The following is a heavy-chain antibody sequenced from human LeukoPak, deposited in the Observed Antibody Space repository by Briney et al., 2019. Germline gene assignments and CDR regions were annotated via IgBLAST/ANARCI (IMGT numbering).Heavy chain of an antibody. J-gene: IGHJ6*03. CDR1: GFTFTNYW. CDR2: IREDGSDK. D-gene: IGHD6-6*01. Sequence: GGSLRLSCAASGFTFTNYWMSWVRQAPGQGLEWVANIREDGSDKYYVDSVKGRFTISRDDAKTSLFLQMNSLRAEDTAVYYCARIAARPPKYYYYMDVWGKGTTVTVSS. CDR3: ARIAARPPKYYYYMDV. V-gene: IGHV3-7*01.